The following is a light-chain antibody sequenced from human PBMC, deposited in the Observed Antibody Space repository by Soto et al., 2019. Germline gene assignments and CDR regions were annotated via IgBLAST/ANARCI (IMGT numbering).Light chain of an antibody. CDR3: SSYRSNTVV. V-gene: IGLV2-14*03. CDR2: DVS. Sequence: QSVLTQPASVSGSPGQSITISCTGTSSDVGGENYVSWYQQHPGKGPKLMIFDVSFRPSGVSSRFSGSKSGNTASLTISGLQAEDEAAYYCSSYRSNTVVFGGGTKLTVL. J-gene: IGLJ2*01. CDR1: SSDVGGENY.